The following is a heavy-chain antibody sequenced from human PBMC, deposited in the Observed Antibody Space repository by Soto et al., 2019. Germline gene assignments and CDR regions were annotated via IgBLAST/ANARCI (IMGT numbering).Heavy chain of an antibody. CDR3: ARGAYCSGGSCYSHYYYGMDV. Sequence: EVQLVESGGGLVQPGGSLRLSCAASGFTFSSYDMHWVRQATGKGLEWVSAIGTAGDTYYPGSVKGRFTISRENAKNSLYLQMNSLRAGDTAVYYCARGAYCSGGSCYSHYYYGMDVWGQGTTVTVSS. CDR1: GFTFSSYD. D-gene: IGHD2-15*01. V-gene: IGHV3-13*01. J-gene: IGHJ6*02. CDR2: IGTAGDT.